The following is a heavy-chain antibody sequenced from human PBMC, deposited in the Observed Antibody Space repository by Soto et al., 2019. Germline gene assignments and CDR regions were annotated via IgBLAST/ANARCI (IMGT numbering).Heavy chain of an antibody. Sequence: PGGSLRLSCAASGFTFKTYSMNWVRQAPGKGPEWVSSISSSSSYIYYADSVKGRFTISRDNAKKSLYLQMNSLRAEDTAVYYCARDPGIQLWSTPNNDYWGQGTLVAVSS. D-gene: IGHD5-18*01. CDR2: ISSSSSYI. J-gene: IGHJ4*02. CDR3: ARDPGIQLWSTPNNDY. V-gene: IGHV3-21*01. CDR1: GFTFKTYS.